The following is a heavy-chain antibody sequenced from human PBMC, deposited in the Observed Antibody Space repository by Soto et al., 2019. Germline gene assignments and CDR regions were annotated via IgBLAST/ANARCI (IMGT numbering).Heavy chain of an antibody. CDR3: ARRPQNYYMDV. CDR1: GFTFSSYN. J-gene: IGHJ6*03. Sequence: PGGSLRLSCAASGFTFSSYNMKWVRQAPGKGLEWVSYISSSSGITYYADSLKGRFTISRDNAENSLYLQMNSLRAEDTAVYYCARRPQNYYMDVWGKGTTVTVSS. D-gene: IGHD6-6*01. CDR2: ISSSSGIT. V-gene: IGHV3-48*01.